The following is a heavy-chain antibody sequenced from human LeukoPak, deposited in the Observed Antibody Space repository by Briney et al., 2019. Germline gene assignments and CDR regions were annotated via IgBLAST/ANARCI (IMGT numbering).Heavy chain of an antibody. CDR3: ARVSSGSYSATDY. Sequence: SETLSLTCTVSGYSISSGYYWGWIRQPPGKGLEWIGSIYYTGSTYYTPPLKSRVTISVDTSKNQFSLNLNSVTAADTAVYYCARVSSGSYSATDYWGQGTLVTVSS. J-gene: IGHJ4*02. D-gene: IGHD1-26*01. CDR2: IYYTGST. V-gene: IGHV4-38-2*02. CDR1: GYSISSGYY.